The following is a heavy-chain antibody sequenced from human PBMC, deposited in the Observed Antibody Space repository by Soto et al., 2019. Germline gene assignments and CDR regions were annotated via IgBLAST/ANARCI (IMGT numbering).Heavy chain of an antibody. CDR1: GFTFSNAW. D-gene: IGHD3-3*01. CDR3: TTVTDFWSGYPDYYYYGMDV. CDR2: IKSKTDGGTT. Sequence: SLRLSCAASGFTFSNAWMNWVRQAPGKGLEWVGRIKSKTDGGTTDYAAPVKDRFTISRDDSKNTLYLQMNSLKTEDTAVYYCTTVTDFWSGYPDYYYYGMDVWGQGTTVTVSS. V-gene: IGHV3-15*07. J-gene: IGHJ6*02.